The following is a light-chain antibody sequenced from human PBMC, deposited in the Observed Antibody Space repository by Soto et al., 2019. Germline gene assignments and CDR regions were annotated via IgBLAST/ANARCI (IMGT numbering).Light chain of an antibody. V-gene: IGKV1-5*01. CDR1: QTISSW. CDR3: QQYYSYPT. CDR2: AAS. J-gene: IGKJ1*01. Sequence: DIQMTQSHSTLSGSVGDRVTITCRASQTISSWLAWYQQKPGKAPKLLIYAASTLQSGVPSRFSGSGSGTDFTLTISCLQSEDFATYYCQQYYSYPTFGQGTKV.